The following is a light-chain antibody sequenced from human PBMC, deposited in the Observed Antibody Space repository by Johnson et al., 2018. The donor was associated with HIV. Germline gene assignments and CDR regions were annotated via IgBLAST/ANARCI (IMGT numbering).Light chain of an antibody. J-gene: IGLJ1*01. CDR3: GTWDSSLSAYV. CDR1: SSNIGNNY. V-gene: IGLV1-51*02. Sequence: QSVLTQPPSVSAAPGQKVTISCSGSSSNIGNNYVSWYQQLPGTAPKLLIYENNKRPSGIPDRFYGSKSGTSATLGITGLPTGDEADYYCGTWDSSLSAYVLGTGTKVTGL. CDR2: ENN.